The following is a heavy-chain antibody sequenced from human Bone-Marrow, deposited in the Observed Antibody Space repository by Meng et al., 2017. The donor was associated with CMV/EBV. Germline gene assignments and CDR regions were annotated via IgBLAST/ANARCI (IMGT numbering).Heavy chain of an antibody. CDR3: ARDIAVAGTGGRYFDY. Sequence: VQLQPSGPGLCKSSPTLPLTCAISGDSVSSNSADWNWIRQSPSRGLEWLGRTYYRSKWYNDYAVSVKSRITINPDTSKNQFSLKLSSVTAADTAVYYCARDIAVAGTGGRYFDYWGQGTLVTVSS. V-gene: IGHV6-1*01. CDR1: GDSVSSNSAD. CDR2: TYYRSKWYN. J-gene: IGHJ4*02. D-gene: IGHD6-19*01.